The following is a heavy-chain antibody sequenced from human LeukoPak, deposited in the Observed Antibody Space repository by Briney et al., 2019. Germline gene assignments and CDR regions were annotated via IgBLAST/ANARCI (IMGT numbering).Heavy chain of an antibody. CDR1: GFTFSDSY. J-gene: IGHJ4*02. D-gene: IGHD7-27*01. Sequence: GGSLRLSCAASGFTFSDSYMTWIRQAPGKGLEWVSYISNSGREINYADSVKGRFTISRDNAMSSLYLQMNSLRVEDTAVYYCGRGHWGLDYWGQGTLVTVSS. V-gene: IGHV3-11*04. CDR3: GRGHWGLDY. CDR2: ISNSGREI.